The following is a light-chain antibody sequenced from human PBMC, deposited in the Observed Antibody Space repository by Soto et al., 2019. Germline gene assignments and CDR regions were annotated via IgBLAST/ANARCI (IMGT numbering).Light chain of an antibody. CDR3: SSYTSGSTNWV. J-gene: IGLJ3*02. CDR2: EVS. V-gene: IGLV2-14*01. CDR1: SSDVGGYNY. Sequence: QSALTQPASVSGSPGQSITISCTGTSSDVGGYNYVSWYQQHPGKAPKLMIYEVSNRPSGVSNRFSGSKSGNTASLTISGRQAEDEADYYCSSYTSGSTNWVFGGGTKLTVL.